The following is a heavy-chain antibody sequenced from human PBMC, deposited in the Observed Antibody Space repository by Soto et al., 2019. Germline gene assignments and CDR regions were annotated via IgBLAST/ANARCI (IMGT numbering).Heavy chain of an antibody. D-gene: IGHD2-21*02. V-gene: IGHV3-49*04. Sequence: GGSLRLSCTGSGFTFGDFTLTWVRQAPGNGLEWVGFIRSKEYGETTEYAASVRGRFTISRDDSKSIAYLQMSSLKTEDTAVYYCTRGVAYCGGDCHPHYWGQGTLVTVSS. CDR1: GFTFGDFT. CDR2: IRSKEYGETT. J-gene: IGHJ4*02. CDR3: TRGVAYCGGDCHPHY.